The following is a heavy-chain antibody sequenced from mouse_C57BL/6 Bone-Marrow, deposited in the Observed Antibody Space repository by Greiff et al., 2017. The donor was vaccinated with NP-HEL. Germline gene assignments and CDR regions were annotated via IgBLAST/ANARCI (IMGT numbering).Heavy chain of an antibody. CDR2: IDPSDSYT. CDR3: ARGDYDYHDAMDY. D-gene: IGHD2-4*01. Sequence: QVQLQQPGAELVKPGASVKLSCKASGYTFTSYWMQWVKQRPGQGLEWIGEIDPSDSYTNYNQKFKGKATLTVDTSSSTAYMQLSSLTSEDSAVYYCARGDYDYHDAMDYWGQGTSVTVSS. J-gene: IGHJ4*01. V-gene: IGHV1-50*01. CDR1: GYTFTSYW.